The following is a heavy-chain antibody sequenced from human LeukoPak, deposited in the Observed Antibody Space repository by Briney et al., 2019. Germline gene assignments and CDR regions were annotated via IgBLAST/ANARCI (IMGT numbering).Heavy chain of an antibody. CDR2: ISASSSDI. CDR3: ASNFWTRRNIDY. V-gene: IGHV3-21*01. D-gene: IGHD3/OR15-3a*01. J-gene: IGHJ4*02. CDR1: GLSFSTHT. Sequence: PGGSLRLSCAASGLSFSTHTMNWVRQAPGKGLEWVSSISASSSDIYYADSVKGRFTISRDNAKNSVYLQMDSLRADDTAVFYCASNFWTRRNIDYWGQGTLVTVSS.